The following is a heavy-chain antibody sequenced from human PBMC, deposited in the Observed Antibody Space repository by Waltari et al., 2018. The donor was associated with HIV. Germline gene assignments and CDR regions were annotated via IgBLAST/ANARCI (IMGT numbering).Heavy chain of an antibody. CDR3: ASTLTTVVTYWYFDL. CDR2: IIPIFGTA. D-gene: IGHD4-17*01. J-gene: IGHJ2*01. Sequence: QVQLVQSGAEVKKPGSSVKVSCKASGGTFSSYVISWVRQGPGQGLEWMGGIIPIFGTANYAQKFQGRVTITADKSTSTAYMELSSLRSEDMAVYYCASTLTTVVTYWYFDLWGRGTLVTVSS. CDR1: GGTFSSYV. V-gene: IGHV1-69*06.